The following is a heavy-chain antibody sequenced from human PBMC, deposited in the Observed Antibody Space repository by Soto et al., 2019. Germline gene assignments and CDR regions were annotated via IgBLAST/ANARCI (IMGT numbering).Heavy chain of an antibody. D-gene: IGHD1-7*01. CDR2: IYPGDSDT. Sequence: GESLRVSCKGAGYKCAGYGIGWVRQIPGKGLEWMGIIYPGDSDTRYSPSFQGQVTISADKSISTDYLQWSSLKASDTAMYYCARREVTGTPFGGMDVWGQGTTVTVSS. J-gene: IGHJ6*01. CDR1: GYKCAGYG. V-gene: IGHV5-51*01. CDR3: ARREVTGTPFGGMDV.